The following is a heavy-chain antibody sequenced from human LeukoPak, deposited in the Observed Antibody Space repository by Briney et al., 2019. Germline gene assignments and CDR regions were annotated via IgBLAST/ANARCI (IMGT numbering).Heavy chain of an antibody. CDR1: GASISNYY. CDR2: MSASGST. CDR3: ARVYYYDTSGYYWFDP. Sequence: PSETLSLTCTVSGASISNYYCSWIRQPAGRGLEWIGRMSASGSTNYSPSLKGRVTMSVDTSRSQFSLRLNSVTAADTAVYYCARVYYYDTSGYYWFDPWGQGTLVTVSS. V-gene: IGHV4-4*07. J-gene: IGHJ5*02. D-gene: IGHD3-22*01.